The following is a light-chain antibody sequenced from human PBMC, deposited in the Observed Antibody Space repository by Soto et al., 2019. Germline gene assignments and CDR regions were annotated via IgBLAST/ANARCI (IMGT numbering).Light chain of an antibody. CDR1: SSNIGAGYD. Sequence: QSVLTQPPSVSGAPGQRVTISCTGSSSNIGAGYDVHWYQQLPGTAPKLLIYGNSNRPSGVPDRFSGSKSGTSASLAITGLQAEDEADYYCQSYDSSLEGVVFGGGTKVTVL. J-gene: IGLJ2*01. CDR2: GNS. V-gene: IGLV1-40*01. CDR3: QSYDSSLEGVV.